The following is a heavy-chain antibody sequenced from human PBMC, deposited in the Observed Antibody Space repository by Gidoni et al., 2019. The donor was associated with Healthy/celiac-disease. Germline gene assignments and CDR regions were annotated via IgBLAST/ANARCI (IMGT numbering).Heavy chain of an antibody. Sequence: QVQLVQSGAEVKKPGASVKVSCKASGYTFTGYYMHWVRQAPGQGLEWMGWINPNSGGTNYAQKFQGRVTMTRDTSISTAYMELSRLRSDDTAVYYCARDSYYDSSGEYYYYYGMDVWGQGTTVTVSS. J-gene: IGHJ6*02. CDR3: ARDSYYDSSGEYYYYYGMDV. CDR2: INPNSGGT. V-gene: IGHV1-2*02. D-gene: IGHD3-22*01. CDR1: GYTFTGYY.